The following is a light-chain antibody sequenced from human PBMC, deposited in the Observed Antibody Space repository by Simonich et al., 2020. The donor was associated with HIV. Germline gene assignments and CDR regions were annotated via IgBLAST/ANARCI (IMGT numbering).Light chain of an antibody. J-gene: IGKJ4*01. Sequence: DIVMTQSPDSLAVSLGERATINCKYRQSVLYSSNNKKYLAWFQQKPGQPPKLLIYWASTRESGVPDRFSGSGSGTDFTLTISSLQAEDVAVYSTPLTFGGGTKVEIK. CDR3: PLT. CDR2: WAS. CDR1: QSVLYSSNNKKY. V-gene: IGKV4-1*01.